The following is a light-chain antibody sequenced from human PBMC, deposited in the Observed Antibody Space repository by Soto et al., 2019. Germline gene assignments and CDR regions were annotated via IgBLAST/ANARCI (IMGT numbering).Light chain of an antibody. J-gene: IGKJ1*01. CDR1: QTIKTY. V-gene: IGKV1-39*01. CDR2: AAS. CDR3: QQTYSTPVT. Sequence: DIQMTQSPSPLSASVGDSVTITCRASQTIKTYLNWYRHKPGEAPKLLIYAASRLQTGVTSRFSGSGSGTFFTLSISSLQPEDFATYYCQQTYSTPVTFGQGTKVEV.